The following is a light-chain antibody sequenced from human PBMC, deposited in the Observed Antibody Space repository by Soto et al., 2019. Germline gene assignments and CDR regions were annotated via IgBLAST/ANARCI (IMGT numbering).Light chain of an antibody. CDR3: AAWDDSLNGLL. V-gene: IGLV1-40*01. Sequence: QSVLTQPPSVSGAPGQRVTISCTGSSSNIGAGYDVHWYQHLPGTAPKLLIYNDNQRPSGVPDRFSGSKSGTSASLAISGLHSDDEADYYCAAWDDSLNGLLFGGGTKLTVL. CDR2: NDN. J-gene: IGLJ3*02. CDR1: SSNIGAGYD.